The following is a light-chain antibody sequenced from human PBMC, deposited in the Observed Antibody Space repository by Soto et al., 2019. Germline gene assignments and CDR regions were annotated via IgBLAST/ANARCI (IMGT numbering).Light chain of an antibody. Sequence: QSVLTQPPAASGTPGQRVTISCSGTSSNIGSTVVNWYQQLPGRAPKLLIYSDNQWPSGVPDRFSGSKSGTSASLAINGLQSEDDGDYYCAAWDVSLNGLYVFGTGTKVTVL. CDR3: AAWDVSLNGLYV. J-gene: IGLJ1*01. CDR2: SDN. V-gene: IGLV1-44*01. CDR1: SSNIGSTV.